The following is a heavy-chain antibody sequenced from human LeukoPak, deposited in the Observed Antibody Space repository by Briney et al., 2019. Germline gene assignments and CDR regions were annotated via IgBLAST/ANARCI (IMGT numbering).Heavy chain of an antibody. D-gene: IGHD2-15*01. Sequence: PGGSLRLSCAASGFTFSSYGMHWVRQAPGKGLEWVTFIRYDGSNKYYADSVKGRFTISRDNSKNTLYLQMNSLRAEDTAVYYCAREGYIVVHLDYWGQGTLVTVSS. J-gene: IGHJ4*02. CDR3: AREGYIVVHLDY. V-gene: IGHV3-30*02. CDR2: IRYDGSNK. CDR1: GFTFSSYG.